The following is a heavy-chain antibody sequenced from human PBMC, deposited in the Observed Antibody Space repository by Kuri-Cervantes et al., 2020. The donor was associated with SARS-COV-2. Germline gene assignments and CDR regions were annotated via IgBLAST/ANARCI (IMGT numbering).Heavy chain of an antibody. V-gene: IGHV2-70*11. J-gene: IGHJ4*02. D-gene: IGHD4-11*01. CDR2: IDWDDDK. CDR1: GLPHHTSGMC. CDR3: ARVQTTTAIADF. Sequence: SGPTLVKPTQTLTLTCPFSGLPHHTSGMCVSWIRQPPGKALEWLARIDWDDDKYYSTSLRTRLTISKDTSKNQVVLTMTNVDPVDTATYYCARVQTTTAIADFWGQGTLVTVSS.